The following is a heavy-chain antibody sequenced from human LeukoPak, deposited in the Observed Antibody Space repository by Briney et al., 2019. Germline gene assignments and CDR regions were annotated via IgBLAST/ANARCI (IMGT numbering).Heavy chain of an antibody. J-gene: IGHJ1*01. CDR1: GGSFSGHY. CDR3: GXXMXPFQE. V-gene: IGHV4-34*01. CDR2: INHSGST. Sequence: SETLSLTCAVYGGSFSGHYWSWIRQPPGKGLEWIGEINHSGSTNYNPSLKSRVSISVDTSKNQFSLKVSSVTAADTAVYYCGXXMXPFQEWGQGTLVIVSS.